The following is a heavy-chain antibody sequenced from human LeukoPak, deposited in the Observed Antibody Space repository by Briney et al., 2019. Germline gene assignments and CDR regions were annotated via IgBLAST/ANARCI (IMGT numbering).Heavy chain of an antibody. Sequence: ASETLSLTCTVSDGSITSGIYYWGWIRQPPGKGLEWIGNIYFDGSTYYNPSLKSRVTISVDSSKNQFSLKVSSVTAADTAVYYCARLLVTLGKNWFDPWGQGTLVTVSS. CDR3: ARLLVTLGKNWFDP. D-gene: IGHD2-21*02. V-gene: IGHV4-39*01. J-gene: IGHJ5*02. CDR1: DGSITSGIYY. CDR2: IYFDGST.